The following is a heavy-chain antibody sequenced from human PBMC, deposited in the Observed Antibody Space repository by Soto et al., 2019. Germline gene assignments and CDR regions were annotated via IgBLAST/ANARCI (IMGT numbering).Heavy chain of an antibody. J-gene: IGHJ6*02. CDR1: GGSISSGDYY. V-gene: IGHV4-30-4*01. CDR3: ARYKDYYALDV. D-gene: IGHD1-1*01. CDR2: IFHSGNA. Sequence: PSETLSLTCTVSGGSISSGDYYWSWIRQPPGKGLEWIGYIFHSGNAYYNPSLESRLSRSVDTSKNQFSLKLTSVTAADTAEYYCARYKDYYALDVWGPGTTVTVSS.